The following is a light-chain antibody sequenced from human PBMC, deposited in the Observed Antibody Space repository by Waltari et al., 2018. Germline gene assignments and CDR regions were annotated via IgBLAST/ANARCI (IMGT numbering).Light chain of an antibody. CDR1: QSVGSRY. CDR2: GAS. V-gene: IGKV3-20*01. CDR3: QQYNNSPWT. J-gene: IGKJ1*01. Sequence: EIVLTQSPGPLSLSPGGRATLSCRASQSVGSRYLAWYQQKAGQAPRLLISGASNRATGIPDRFSGSGSGTDFTLTISGLEPEDFAVYYCQQYNNSPWTFGQGTKVEIK.